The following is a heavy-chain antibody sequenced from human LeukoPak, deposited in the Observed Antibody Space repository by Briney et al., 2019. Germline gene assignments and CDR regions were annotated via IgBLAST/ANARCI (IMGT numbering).Heavy chain of an antibody. CDR2: VDPEDGET. J-gene: IGHJ6*03. D-gene: IGHD3-22*01. Sequence: GATVKISCKASGYTFTDYYMHWVQQAPGKGLEWMGRVDPEDGETIYAEKFQGRVTITADTSTDTAYMELSSLRSDDTAVYYCATVGYYDRSGSSDPMDAWGKGTTVTVSS. CDR1: GYTFTDYY. V-gene: IGHV1-69-2*01. CDR3: ATVGYYDRSGSSDPMDA.